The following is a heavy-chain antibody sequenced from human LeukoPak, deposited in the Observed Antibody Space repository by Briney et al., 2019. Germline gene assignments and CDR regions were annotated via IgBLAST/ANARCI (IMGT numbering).Heavy chain of an antibody. V-gene: IGHV3-15*01. J-gene: IGHJ4*02. CDR3: TTDPTEILDY. CDR2: IKSKTDGGTT. Sequence: GGSLRLSCAASGFTFTNAWMSWVRQAPGQGLEWVGRIKSKTDGGTTDYAAPVKGRFTISRDDSKNTLYLQMNSLKTGDTAVYYCTTDPTEILDYWGQGTLVTVSS. CDR1: GFTFTNAW.